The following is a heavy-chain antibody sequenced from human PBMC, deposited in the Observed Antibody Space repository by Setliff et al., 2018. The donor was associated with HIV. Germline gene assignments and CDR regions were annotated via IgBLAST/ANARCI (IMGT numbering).Heavy chain of an antibody. CDR2: IYWDDDK. J-gene: IGHJ4*02. CDR1: GLSLSTSGVG. V-gene: IGHV2-5*02. Sequence: GSGPTLVNPTQTLTLTCTFSGLSLSTSGVGVGWIRQPPGKALEWLALIYWDDDKRSSPSLKNRVTITKDTSKNQVVLTMTNLDPVDTATYYCAHCMVSEWGVSRGYPFDYWGQGTLVTVSS. D-gene: IGHD3-22*01. CDR3: AHCMVSEWGVSRGYPFDY.